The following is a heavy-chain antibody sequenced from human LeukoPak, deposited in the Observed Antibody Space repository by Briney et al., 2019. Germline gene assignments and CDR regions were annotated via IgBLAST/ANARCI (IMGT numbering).Heavy chain of an antibody. CDR1: GFTFSSYW. J-gene: IGHJ4*02. CDR3: ARGGRDIVVVPAVAIDY. CDR2: IKQDGSEK. V-gene: IGHV3-7*01. D-gene: IGHD2-2*01. Sequence: GGSLRPSCAASGFTFSSYWMSWVRQAPGKGLEWVANIKQDGSEKYYVDSVKGRFTISRDNAKNSLYLQMNSLRAEDTAVYYCARGGRDIVVVPAVAIDYWGQGTLVTVSS.